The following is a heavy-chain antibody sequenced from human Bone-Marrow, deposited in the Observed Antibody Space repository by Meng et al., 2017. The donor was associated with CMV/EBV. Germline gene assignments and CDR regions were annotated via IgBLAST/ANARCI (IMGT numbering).Heavy chain of an antibody. V-gene: IGHV1-46*01. Sequence: ASVKVSWKASGYTFTSYYMHWVRQAPGQGLEWMGIINPSGGSTSYAQKFQGRVTMTRDTSTSTVYMELSSLRSEDTAVYYCARGGRARPPYYYYGMDVWGQGTTVTVSS. J-gene: IGHJ6*02. CDR2: INPSGGST. CDR3: ARGGRARPPYYYYGMDV. CDR1: GYTFTSYY. D-gene: IGHD6-6*01.